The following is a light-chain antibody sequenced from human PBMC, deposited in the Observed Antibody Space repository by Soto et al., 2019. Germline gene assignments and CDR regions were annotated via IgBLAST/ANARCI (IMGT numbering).Light chain of an antibody. CDR1: NIGSKS. CDR2: YDS. V-gene: IGLV3-21*04. J-gene: IGLJ1*01. Sequence: SYELTQPPSVSVAPGKTATITCGGNNIGSKSVHWYQQKPGQAPVLVIYYDSDRPSGIPEQFSGSNSGNTATLTISRVEAGDEADYYCQVWDSTSDQYVFGNGTKLTVL. CDR3: QVWDSTSDQYV.